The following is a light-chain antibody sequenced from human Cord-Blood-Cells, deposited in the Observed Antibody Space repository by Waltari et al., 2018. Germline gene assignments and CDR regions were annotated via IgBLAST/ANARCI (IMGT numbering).Light chain of an antibody. CDR2: WAS. J-gene: IGKJ2*01. CDR3: QQYYSTPYT. CDR1: QSVLYSSNNKNY. Sequence: DIVMTQSPDSLAESLGERATINCKSSQSVLYSSNNKNYLAWYQQKPGKPPKLLIYWASTRESGVPDRFSGSGSGTDFTLTISSLQAEDVAVYYCQQYYSTPYTFGQGTKLEIK. V-gene: IGKV4-1*01.